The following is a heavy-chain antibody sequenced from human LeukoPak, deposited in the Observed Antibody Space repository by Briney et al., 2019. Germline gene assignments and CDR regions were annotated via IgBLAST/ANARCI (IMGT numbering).Heavy chain of an antibody. CDR1: GFTFSSYG. V-gene: IGHV3-21*01. J-gene: IGHJ6*03. Sequence: GGSLRLSCAASGFTFSSYGMSWVRQAPGKGLEWVSSISSSSSYIYYADSVKGRFTISRDNAKNSLYLQMNSLRAEDTAVYYCARDYGSGSYYYYYYMDVWGKGTTVTVSS. CDR3: ARDYGSGSYYYYYYMDV. D-gene: IGHD3-10*01. CDR2: ISSSSSYI.